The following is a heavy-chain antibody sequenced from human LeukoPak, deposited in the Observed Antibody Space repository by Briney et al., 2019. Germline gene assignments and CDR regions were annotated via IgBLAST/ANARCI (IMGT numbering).Heavy chain of an antibody. CDR3: AREYYYDSSGYYRD. Sequence: SVKVSYKASGGTFSSYAISWVRQAPGQGLEWMGRIIPIFGIANYAQKFQGRVTITADKSTSTAYMEQSSLRSEDTAVYYCAREYYYDSSGYYRDWGQGTLVTVSS. J-gene: IGHJ4*02. D-gene: IGHD3-22*01. V-gene: IGHV1-69*04. CDR1: GGTFSSYA. CDR2: IIPIFGIA.